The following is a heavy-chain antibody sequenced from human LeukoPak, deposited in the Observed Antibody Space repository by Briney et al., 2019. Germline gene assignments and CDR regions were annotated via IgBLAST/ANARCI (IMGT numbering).Heavy chain of an antibody. Sequence: SVKVSCKASGGTFSSYAISWVRQAPGQGLEWMGGIIPIFGTANYAQKFQGRVTITADESTSTAYMELGSLRSEDTAVYYCAAPPLLTGYPYGIWGQGTMVTVSS. CDR2: IIPIFGTA. CDR3: AAPPLLTGYPYGI. CDR1: GGTFSSYA. D-gene: IGHD3-9*01. J-gene: IGHJ3*02. V-gene: IGHV1-69*13.